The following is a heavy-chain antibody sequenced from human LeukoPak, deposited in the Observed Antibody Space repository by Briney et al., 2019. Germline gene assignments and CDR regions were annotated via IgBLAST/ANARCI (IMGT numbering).Heavy chain of an antibody. CDR3: ASWQGYNSGWYGVDY. J-gene: IGHJ4*02. CDR1: GFTFSSYA. CDR2: ISGSGGST. D-gene: IGHD6-19*01. Sequence: PGGSLRLSCAASGFTFSSYAMSWVREAPGKGLEWVSAISGSGGSTYYADSVKGRFTISRDNSKITLYLQMNSLRAEDTAVYYCASWQGYNSGWYGVDYWGQGTLVTVSS. V-gene: IGHV3-23*01.